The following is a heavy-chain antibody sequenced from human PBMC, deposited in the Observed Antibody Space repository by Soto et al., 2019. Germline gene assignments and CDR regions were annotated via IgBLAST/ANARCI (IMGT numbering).Heavy chain of an antibody. CDR2: IHVSGST. D-gene: IGHD7-27*01. CDR3: ARDGDVLDF. Sequence: SETLSLTCTVSGGSVSSGIYQWTWIRQPPGKGLEWIGYIHVSGSTNDNPSLKGRVTMSIDTSKNQFSLKLSSVTAADTAVYYCARDGDVLDFWGQGTNVTVFS. J-gene: IGHJ6*02. CDR1: GGSVSSGIYQ. V-gene: IGHV4-61*01.